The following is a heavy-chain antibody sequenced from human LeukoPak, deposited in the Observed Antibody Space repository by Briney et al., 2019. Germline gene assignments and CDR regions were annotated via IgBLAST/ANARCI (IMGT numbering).Heavy chain of an antibody. CDR1: GYTFTGYY. V-gene: IGHV1-2*04. J-gene: IGHJ4*02. Sequence: ASVKVSCKASGYTFTGYYMHWVRQTPGQGLEWMGWINPNSGGTNYAQKLQGWVTMTRDTSISTAYMELSRLRSDDTAVYYCARGNYYDLDYWGQGTLVTVSS. D-gene: IGHD3-3*01. CDR3: ARGNYYDLDY. CDR2: INPNSGGT.